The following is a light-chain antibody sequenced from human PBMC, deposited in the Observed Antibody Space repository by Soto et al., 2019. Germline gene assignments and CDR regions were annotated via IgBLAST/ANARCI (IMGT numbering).Light chain of an antibody. V-gene: IGLV1-51*01. Sequence: QSGLTQPPSVSAAPGQKVTISCSGSSSNIGGNSVSWYQQLPGTAPKLLLYDDNKRPSGIPDRLSVSKSGTSATLGITGFQTGDEADYYCGSWDSSLSAYVFGTGTKVTVL. CDR1: SSNIGGNS. J-gene: IGLJ1*01. CDR2: DDN. CDR3: GSWDSSLSAYV.